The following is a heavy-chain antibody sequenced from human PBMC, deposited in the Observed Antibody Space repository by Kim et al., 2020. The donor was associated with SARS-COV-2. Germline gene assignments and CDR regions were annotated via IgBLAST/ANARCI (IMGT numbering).Heavy chain of an antibody. Sequence: PSLKSRVTISVDTSKNQFSLKLSSVTAADTAVYYCARVKRGYSTYNWFDPWGQGTLVTVSS. V-gene: IGHV4-34*01. J-gene: IGHJ5*02. D-gene: IGHD6-13*01. CDR3: ARVKRGYSTYNWFDP.